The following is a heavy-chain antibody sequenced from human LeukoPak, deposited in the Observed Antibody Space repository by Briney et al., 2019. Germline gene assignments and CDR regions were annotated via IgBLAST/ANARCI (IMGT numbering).Heavy chain of an antibody. CDR1: GGTFSSYT. CDR2: IIPIFGAA. Sequence: SVKVSCKASGGTFSSYTISWVRQAPGQGLEWMGRIIPIFGAANYAQKFQGRVTITADESTSTAYMELSSLRSEDTAVYYCAREAGTIGAFDIWGQGTMVTVSS. J-gene: IGHJ3*02. CDR3: AREAGTIGAFDI. D-gene: IGHD3-9*01. V-gene: IGHV1-69*15.